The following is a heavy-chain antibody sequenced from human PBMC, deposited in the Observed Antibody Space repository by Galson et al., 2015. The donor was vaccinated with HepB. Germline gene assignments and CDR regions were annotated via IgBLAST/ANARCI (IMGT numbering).Heavy chain of an antibody. V-gene: IGHV1-46*01. CDR2: IHPTAGNT. CDR1: EYTFTNYS. Sequence: SVKVSCKASEYTFTNYSLHWIRQAPGQGLQWLGKIHPTAGNTDYAHRFQDRLSFTRDTSTTTIFMELSTLKSDDTAVYYCARDRAHGYGDQLHAFDVWGQGTLVTVSS. J-gene: IGHJ3*01. CDR3: ARDRAHGYGDQLHAFDV. D-gene: IGHD5-18*01.